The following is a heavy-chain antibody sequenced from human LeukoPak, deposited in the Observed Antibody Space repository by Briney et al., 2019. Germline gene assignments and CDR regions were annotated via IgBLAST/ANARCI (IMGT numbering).Heavy chain of an antibody. D-gene: IGHD3-22*01. Sequence: SVKVSCKASGGTFSSNTISWVRQAPGQGLGCMGGIIPIFGTANYAQKFQGRVTITADESTSTAYMELSSLRSDDTAVYYCARGRHYYDSSDYYYEGDGFDIWGQGTMVTVSS. CDR3: ARGRHYYDSSDYYYEGDGFDI. J-gene: IGHJ3*02. V-gene: IGHV1-69*13. CDR2: IIPIFGTA. CDR1: GGTFSSNT.